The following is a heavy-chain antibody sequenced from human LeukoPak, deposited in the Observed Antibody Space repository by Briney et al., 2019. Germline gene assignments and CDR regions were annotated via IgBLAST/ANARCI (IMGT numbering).Heavy chain of an antibody. CDR3: GRHQPGTYSRYMGV. CDR2: SDYSGRT. CDR1: GYSISSNNYY. Sequence: SETLSLTCSVSGYSISSNNYYWVWIRQPPGKGLEWIVSSDYSGRTFYNPSLKSRVTISADTSNNQFSLKLNSVIAADTAVYYCGRHQPGTYSRYMGVWGTGTTVTMSS. D-gene: IGHD3-10*01. V-gene: IGHV4-39*01. J-gene: IGHJ6*03.